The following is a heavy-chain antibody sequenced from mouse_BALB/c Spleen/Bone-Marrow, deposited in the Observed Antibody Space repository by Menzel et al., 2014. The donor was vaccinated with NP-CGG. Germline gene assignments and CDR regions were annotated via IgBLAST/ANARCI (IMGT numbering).Heavy chain of an antibody. J-gene: IGHJ2*01. CDR2: ISSGGSYT. Sequence: EVKLMESGGGLVKPGGSLKLPCAASGFTFSSYAMSWVRQTPEKRLEWVATISSGGSYTYYPDSVKGRFTISRDNAKNTLYLQMSSLRSEDTAMYYCARHITTVVADYWGQGTTLTVSS. CDR1: GFTFSSYA. V-gene: IGHV5-9-3*01. CDR3: ARHITTVVADY. D-gene: IGHD1-1*01.